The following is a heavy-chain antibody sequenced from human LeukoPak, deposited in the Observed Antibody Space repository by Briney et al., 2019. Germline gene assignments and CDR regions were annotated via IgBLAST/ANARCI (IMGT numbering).Heavy chain of an antibody. CDR2: IYTSGST. V-gene: IGHV4-4*09. J-gene: IGHJ5*02. D-gene: IGHD3-3*01. CDR3: AQQASDFWSSLMGFDP. Sequence: SETLSLTCTVSGGSISSYYWSWIRQPPGKGREWIGYIYTSGSTNYNPSHKSRVTISVDTSKNQFSLKLSFVTAADTVVYYCAQQASDFWSSLMGFDPWGQGTLVTVSS. CDR1: GGSISSYY.